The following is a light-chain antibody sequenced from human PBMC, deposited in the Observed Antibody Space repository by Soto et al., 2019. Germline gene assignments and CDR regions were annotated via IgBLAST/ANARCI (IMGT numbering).Light chain of an antibody. CDR3: QSYDSSLSAVV. CDR2: VNS. CDR1: SFNIGAGYD. V-gene: IGLV1-40*01. Sequence: QCVLTQPPSVSGAPGQRVTISCTGSSFNIGAGYDVHWYQQLPGTAPKLLIYVNSNRPSGVPDRFSGSKSGTSASLAITGLQAEDEADYYCQSYDSSLSAVVFGGGTKLTVL. J-gene: IGLJ2*01.